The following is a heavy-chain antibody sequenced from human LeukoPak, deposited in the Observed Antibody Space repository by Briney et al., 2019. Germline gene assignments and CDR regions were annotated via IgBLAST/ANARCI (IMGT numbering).Heavy chain of an antibody. CDR1: GFTFSTYW. V-gene: IGHV3-7*01. J-gene: IGHJ4*02. D-gene: IGHD5-18*01. Sequence: PGGSLRLSCAASGFTFSTYWMSWVRQAPGKGLEWVANIKPDGSDRYYVDSVKGRFTISRDNAKNSLFLQMNSLRAEDTAVYYCATGGYSYGVGSDYWGQGTLVTVSS. CDR3: ATGGYSYGVGSDY. CDR2: IKPDGSDR.